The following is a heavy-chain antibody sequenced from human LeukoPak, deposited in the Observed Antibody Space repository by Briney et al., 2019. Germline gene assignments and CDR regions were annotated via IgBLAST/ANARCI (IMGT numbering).Heavy chain of an antibody. J-gene: IGHJ4*02. V-gene: IGHV1-24*01. Sequence: ASVKVSCKVSGYTLTELSMHWVRQAPGKGLEWMGGFDPEDGETIYAQKFQGRVTMTEDTSTDTAYMELSSLRSEDTAVYYCATPPPGYSSGWWNSYWGQGTLVTVSS. CDR1: GYTLTELS. CDR2: FDPEDGET. D-gene: IGHD6-19*01. CDR3: ATPPPGYSSGWWNSY.